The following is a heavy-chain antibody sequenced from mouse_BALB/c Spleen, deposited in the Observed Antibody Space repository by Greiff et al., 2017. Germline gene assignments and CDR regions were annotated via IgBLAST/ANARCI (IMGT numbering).Heavy chain of an antibody. V-gene: IGHV1-87*01. J-gene: IGHJ1*01. Sequence: QVQLQQSGAELARPGASVKLSCKASGYTFTSYWMQWVKQRPGQGLEWIGAIYPGDGDTRYTQKFKGKATLTADKSSSTAYMQLSSLASEDSAVYCCAREGKGSNYWYFDVWGAGTTVTVSS. CDR1: GYTFTSYW. CDR3: AREGKGSNYWYFDV. D-gene: IGHD1-1*01. CDR2: IYPGDGDT.